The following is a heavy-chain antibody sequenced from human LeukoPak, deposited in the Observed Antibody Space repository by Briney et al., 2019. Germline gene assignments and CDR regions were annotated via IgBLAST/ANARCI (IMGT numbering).Heavy chain of an antibody. J-gene: IGHJ6*02. V-gene: IGHV3-23*01. Sequence: PGGSLRLSCAASGFTFSSYAMSWVRQAPGKGLEWVSAVSGSGVNTFYAGSVQGRFTISRDNSKNTLFLQMISLRTEDTAVYYCAMGSHDYGDHTRWDYGMDVWGQGTTVTVSS. CDR2: VSGSGVNT. CDR1: GFTFSSYA. CDR3: AMGSHDYGDHTRWDYGMDV. D-gene: IGHD4-17*01.